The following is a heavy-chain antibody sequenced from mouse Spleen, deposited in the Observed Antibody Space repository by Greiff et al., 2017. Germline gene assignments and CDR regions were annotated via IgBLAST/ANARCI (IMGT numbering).Heavy chain of an antibody. Sequence: DVQLVESGGGLVKPGGSLKLSCAASGFTFSDYGMHWVRQAPEKGLEWVAYISSGSSTIYYADTVKGRFTISRDNAKNTLFLQMTSLRSEDTAMYYCARRDLATVVAPYYAMDYWGQGTSVTGSS. J-gene: IGHJ4*01. CDR2: ISSGSSTI. D-gene: IGHD1-1*01. CDR1: GFTFSDYG. V-gene: IGHV5-17*01. CDR3: ARRDLATVVAPYYAMDY.